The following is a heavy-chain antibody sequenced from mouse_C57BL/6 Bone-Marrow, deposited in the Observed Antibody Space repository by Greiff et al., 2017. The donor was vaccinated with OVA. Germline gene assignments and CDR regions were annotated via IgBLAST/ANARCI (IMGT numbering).Heavy chain of an antibody. J-gene: IGHJ4*01. V-gene: IGHV5-17*01. CDR2: ISSGSSTI. CDR3: ARRDYGSSSYYYAMDY. CDR1: GFTFSDYG. D-gene: IGHD1-1*01. Sequence: EVHLVESGGGLVKPGGSLKLSCAASGFTFSDYGMHWVRQAPEKGLEWVAYISSGSSTIYYADTVKGRFTISRDNAKNTLFLQMTSLRSEDTAMYYCARRDYGSSSYYYAMDYWGQGTSVTVSS.